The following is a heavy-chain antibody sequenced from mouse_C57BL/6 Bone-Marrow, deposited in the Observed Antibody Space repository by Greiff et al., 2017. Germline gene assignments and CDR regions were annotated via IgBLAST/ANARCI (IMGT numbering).Heavy chain of an antibody. CDR3: ARELLRYRYFDV. V-gene: IGHV1-54*01. D-gene: IGHD1-1*01. Sequence: QVQLQQSGAELVRPGTSVKVSCKASGYAFTNYLIEWVKQRPGQGLEWIGVINPGSGGTNYNEKFKGKATLTADKPSSTAYMQLSSLTSEDSAVYFCARELLRYRYFDVWGTGTTVTVSS. J-gene: IGHJ1*03. CDR1: GYAFTNYL. CDR2: INPGSGGT.